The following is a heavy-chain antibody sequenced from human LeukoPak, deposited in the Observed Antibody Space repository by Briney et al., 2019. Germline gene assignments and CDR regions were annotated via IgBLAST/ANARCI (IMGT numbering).Heavy chain of an antibody. Sequence: SVKVSCKASGGTFSSYAISWVRQAPGQGLEWMGGIIPIFGTANYAQKFQGRVTITADESTSTAYMELSSLRSEDTAVYYCAGGGLGIAAAGTRDYYYYYYMDVWGKGTTVTISS. V-gene: IGHV1-69*01. CDR3: AGGGLGIAAAGTRDYYYYYYMDV. CDR2: IIPIFGTA. CDR1: GGTFSSYA. J-gene: IGHJ6*03. D-gene: IGHD6-13*01.